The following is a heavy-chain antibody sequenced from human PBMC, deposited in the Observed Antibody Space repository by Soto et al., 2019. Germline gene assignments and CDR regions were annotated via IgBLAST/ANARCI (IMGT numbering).Heavy chain of an antibody. D-gene: IGHD7-27*01. V-gene: IGHV3-23*01. J-gene: IGHJ4*02. CDR2: IDGGGQTT. CDR1: GFTFSSYA. CDR3: AKYAGLSPGVRFHVDY. Sequence: EVQMLESGGDLIQPGGSLRLSCATSGFTFSSYAMSWVRQTSGKGLEWVSSIDGGGQTTYYAASVKGRFTISRDNSRNILVLQMNSLRGEDTAIYFCAKYAGLSPGVRFHVDYWGQGSLVSVSS.